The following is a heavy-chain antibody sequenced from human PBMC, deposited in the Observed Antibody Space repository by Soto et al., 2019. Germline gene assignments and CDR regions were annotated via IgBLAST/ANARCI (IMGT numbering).Heavy chain of an antibody. J-gene: IGHJ6*02. V-gene: IGHV4-59*02. Sequence: SETLSLTCTLSGGSVSSSYWRWSLQPPRKRLEWIGYIYYSGSTNDNPSLKGRVTISVDTSKNQFSLKLSSVAAADTAVYYCARDIMRTNYYYYGMDIWGQGTTVTVYS. CDR1: GGSVSSSY. D-gene: IGHD2-8*01. CDR3: ARDIMRTNYYYYGMDI. CDR2: IYYSGST.